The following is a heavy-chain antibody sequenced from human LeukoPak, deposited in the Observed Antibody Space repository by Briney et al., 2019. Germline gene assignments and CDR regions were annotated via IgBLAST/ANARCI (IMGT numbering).Heavy chain of an antibody. CDR3: ARDPPGGAFDI. D-gene: IGHD3-10*01. Sequence: GGSLRLSCAASGFTFSSYSMNWVRQAPGKGLEWVSSISSSSSYIYYADSVKGRFTISRDNAKNSLYLQMNSLRAEDTAVYYCARDPPGGAFDIWGQGTMVTVSS. CDR1: GFTFSSYS. CDR2: ISSSSSYI. J-gene: IGHJ3*02. V-gene: IGHV3-21*01.